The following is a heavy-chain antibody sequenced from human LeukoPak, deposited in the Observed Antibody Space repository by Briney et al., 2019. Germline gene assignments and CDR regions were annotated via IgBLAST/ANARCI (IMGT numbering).Heavy chain of an antibody. CDR2: IYTSGST. J-gene: IGHJ3*02. D-gene: IGHD6-13*01. V-gene: IGHV4-61*02. CDR1: GGSISSGSYY. Sequence: TSETLSLSCTVSGGSISSGSYYWSWIRQPAGMGLEWIGRIYTSGSTNYNPSLKSRVTISVDKSKNQFSLKLSSVTAADTAVYYCARYSSSWYPNLGAFDIWGQGTMVTVSS. CDR3: ARYSSSWYPNLGAFDI.